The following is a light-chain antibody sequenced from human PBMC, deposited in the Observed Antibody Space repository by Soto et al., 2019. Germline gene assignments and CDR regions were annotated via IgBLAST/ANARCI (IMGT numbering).Light chain of an antibody. J-gene: IGKJ5*01. CDR1: QSVSRN. CDR2: DAS. Sequence: EILMTKSPATRSLSPGERATLSWRASQSVSRNLAWYQHRRGQAPRLLIYDASTRATAIPARFSGSGSGTEFTLTISSLKHEDFAVYYCQQYTDWTITFGQGTRLEI. CDR3: QQYTDWTIT. V-gene: IGKV3-15*01.